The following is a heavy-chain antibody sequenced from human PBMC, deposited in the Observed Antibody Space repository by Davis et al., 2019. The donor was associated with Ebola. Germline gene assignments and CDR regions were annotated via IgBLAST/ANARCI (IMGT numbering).Heavy chain of an antibody. CDR3: ARRYYGSGSYYDAFDI. Sequence: SGPTLVKPPETLTLTCTVSGFSLSNARMGVSWIRQPPGKALEWLAHIFSNDEKSYSTSLKSRLTISKDTSKSQVVLTMTNMDPVDTATYYCARRYYGSGSYYDAFDIWGQGTMVTVSS. D-gene: IGHD3-10*01. CDR1: GFSLSNARMG. CDR2: IFSNDEK. J-gene: IGHJ3*02. V-gene: IGHV2-26*01.